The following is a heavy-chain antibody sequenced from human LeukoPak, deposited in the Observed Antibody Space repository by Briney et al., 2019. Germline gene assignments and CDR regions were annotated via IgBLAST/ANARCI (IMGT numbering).Heavy chain of an antibody. Sequence: SETLSLTCTVSGGSISSYYWSWIRQPPGKGLEWIGYIYYSGSTSYYPSLKSRVTISVDTSKNQFSLKLSSVTAAHTAVYYWARHYDSSAYWYYFDYWGQGTLVTVSS. CDR3: ARHYDSSAYWYYFDY. J-gene: IGHJ4*02. D-gene: IGHD3-22*01. V-gene: IGHV4-59*08. CDR1: GGSISSYY. CDR2: IYYSGST.